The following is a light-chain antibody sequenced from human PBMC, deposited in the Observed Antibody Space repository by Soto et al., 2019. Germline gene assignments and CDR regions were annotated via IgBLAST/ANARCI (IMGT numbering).Light chain of an antibody. V-gene: IGKV3-15*01. J-gene: IGKJ4*01. CDR2: GVS. Sequence: ERVMTQSPATLSVTRGEGATLCCKASQSVSSKLAWFQQKPGQAPSLLIYGVSTRATCVPVRFSGSGSGTECILTDNSLQSEDFAVYYCQQYDDWPVTFGVGTKVDIK. CDR1: QSVSSK. CDR3: QQYDDWPVT.